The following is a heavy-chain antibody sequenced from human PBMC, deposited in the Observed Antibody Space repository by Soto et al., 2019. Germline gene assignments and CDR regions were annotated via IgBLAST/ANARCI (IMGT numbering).Heavy chain of an antibody. D-gene: IGHD5-18*01. CDR2: ISGSGGST. Sequence: EVQLLESGGGLVQPGGSLRLSCAASAFSFSSYAMTWVRQAPGKGLERVSAISGSGGSTFYADSVKGRFTISRDNSKNTVYLHMNSLRAEDTAVYYCAKGVTYNYGRRAFDVWGQGTLVTVSS. CDR1: AFSFSSYA. J-gene: IGHJ3*01. CDR3: AKGVTYNYGRRAFDV. V-gene: IGHV3-23*01.